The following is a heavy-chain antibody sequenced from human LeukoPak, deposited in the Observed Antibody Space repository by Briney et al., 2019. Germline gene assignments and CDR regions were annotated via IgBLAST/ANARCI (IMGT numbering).Heavy chain of an antibody. J-gene: IGHJ4*02. CDR3: ARWGGAAGYSSSWYYNAFDY. CDR1: GGSFIGYY. D-gene: IGHD6-13*01. CDR2: INHSGST. Sequence: PSETLSLTCAVYGGSFIGYYWSWVRQPPGKGLEWIGEINHSGSTNYNPSLKSRVTISVNTSKNQFSLKLSSVTAVDTAVYYCARWGGAAGYSSSWYYNAFDYWGQGTLVTVSS. V-gene: IGHV4-34*01.